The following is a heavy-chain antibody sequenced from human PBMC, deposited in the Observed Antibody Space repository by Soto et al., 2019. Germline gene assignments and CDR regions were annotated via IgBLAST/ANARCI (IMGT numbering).Heavy chain of an antibody. CDR2: INHSGST. V-gene: IGHV4-34*01. D-gene: IGHD1-20*01. Sequence: SETLSLTCAVYGGSFSDLYWSWIRQPPGKGLEWIGEINHSGSTNYNPSLKSRVTISVDTSKNQFSLKLSSVTAADTAVYYCARQRRYTRKTHLDYWGQGTLVTVSS. CDR3: ARQRRYTRKTHLDY. CDR1: GGSFSDLY. J-gene: IGHJ4*02.